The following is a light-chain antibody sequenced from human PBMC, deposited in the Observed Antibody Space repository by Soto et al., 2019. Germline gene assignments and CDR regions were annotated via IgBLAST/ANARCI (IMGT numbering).Light chain of an antibody. Sequence: QSVLTQPPSVSAAPGQKVTISCSGSSSYLGHNYVSWYQQLPGTAHKLLIYDNNKRPSGIPDRFSGSKSGTSATLGITVLQTGDEADYYCGTWDSSLSAVVFGGGTKLNV. CDR1: SSYLGHNY. J-gene: IGLJ2*01. V-gene: IGLV1-51*01. CDR2: DNN. CDR3: GTWDSSLSAVV.